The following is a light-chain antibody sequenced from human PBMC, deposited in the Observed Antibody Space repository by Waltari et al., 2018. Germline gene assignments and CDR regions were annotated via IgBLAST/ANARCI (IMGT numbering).Light chain of an antibody. J-gene: IGKJ1*01. CDR2: HAS. Sequence: EIVLTHSPGTLSLSSGERATLSCRASQSISRYLAWYQQKPGQAPRLLIYHASNRATGVPDRFSGSGSGTDFSLTISRLEPEDFAVYYCQHYESLPVTFGQGTKVEIK. V-gene: IGKV3-20*01. CDR1: QSISRY. CDR3: QHYESLPVT.